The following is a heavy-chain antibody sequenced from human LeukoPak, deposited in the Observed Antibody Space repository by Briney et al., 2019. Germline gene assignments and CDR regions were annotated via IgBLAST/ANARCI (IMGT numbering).Heavy chain of an antibody. CDR2: IYTSGST. J-gene: IGHJ4*02. V-gene: IGHV4-61*02. D-gene: IGHD1-26*01. CDR3: ARDRVGATVDH. CDR1: VDSNSSGSYY. Sequence: SQTLSLTFTVSVDSNSSGSYYWSWIRQPAGKGLEWIGRIYTSGSTNYNPSLKSRVTISVDTSKNQFSLKLSSVTAADTAVYYCARDRVGATVDHWGQGTLVTVSS.